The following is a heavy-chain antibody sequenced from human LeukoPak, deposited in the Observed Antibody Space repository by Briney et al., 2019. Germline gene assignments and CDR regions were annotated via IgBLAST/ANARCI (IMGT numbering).Heavy chain of an antibody. D-gene: IGHD2-8*01. CDR1: GFTFSSHA. Sequence: PGGSLRLSCAASGFTFSSHAMSWVRQAPGKGLEWVSAISGSGGSTYYADSVKGRFTISRDNSKNTLYLEMNSLRAEDTAVYFCPKDIQCTYWGQGALVTVSS. CDR3: PKDIQCTY. J-gene: IGHJ4*02. V-gene: IGHV3-23*01. CDR2: ISGSGGST.